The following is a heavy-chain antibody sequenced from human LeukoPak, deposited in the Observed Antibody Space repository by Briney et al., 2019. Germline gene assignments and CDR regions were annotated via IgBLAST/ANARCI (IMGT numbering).Heavy chain of an antibody. V-gene: IGHV3-74*01. CDR1: GFTFSNYW. Sequence: GGSLRLSCAVSGFTFSNYWMHWVRQAPGKGLVWVSRIKSDGSRTDYADSVKGRFTISRDNAKNTLYLQMNSLRAEDTAIYYCARELPFDYWGQGTLVTVSS. D-gene: IGHD2-15*01. CDR2: IKSDGSRT. J-gene: IGHJ4*02. CDR3: ARELPFDY.